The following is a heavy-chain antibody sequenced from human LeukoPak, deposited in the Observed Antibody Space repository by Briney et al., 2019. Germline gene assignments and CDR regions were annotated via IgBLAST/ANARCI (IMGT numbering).Heavy chain of an antibody. D-gene: IGHD6-13*01. Sequence: ASVKVSCKAPGYTFTDYYIHWVRQAPGQGLEWMGWINPNSGGTNYAQKFQGRVTMTRDTSISTAYMELSRLRSDDTAVYYCARDQVEGGLYSSSWYGYYYYYYMDVWGKGTTVTVSS. J-gene: IGHJ6*03. CDR1: GYTFTDYY. CDR2: INPNSGGT. CDR3: ARDQVEGGLYSSSWYGYYYYYYMDV. V-gene: IGHV1-2*02.